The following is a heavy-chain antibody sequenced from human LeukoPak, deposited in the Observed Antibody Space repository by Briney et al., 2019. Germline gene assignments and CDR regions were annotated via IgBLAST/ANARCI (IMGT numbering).Heavy chain of an antibody. V-gene: IGHV3-9*01. CDR1: GFTFGEYA. J-gene: IGHJ4*02. CDR2: ISWNSDSV. CDR3: AREVIGGNSA. Sequence: GRSLRLSCVASGFTFGEYAMHWVRLVPRKGLEWVSGISWNSDSVGYGDSVKGRFTISRDNAKNSLYLQMSSLRADDTAVYYCAREVIGGNSAWGQGTLVTVSS. D-gene: IGHD4-23*01.